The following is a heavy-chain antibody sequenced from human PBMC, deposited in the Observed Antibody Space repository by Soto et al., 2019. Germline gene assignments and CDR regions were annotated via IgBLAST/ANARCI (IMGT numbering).Heavy chain of an antibody. CDR1: GFIFSTYS. Sequence: EVQLVESGGGLVQPGGSLRLSCAASGFIFSTYSMSWVRHVPGKGLQWVSHISSTTNTIYYADSVKGRFTISRDSAKNSLYLQMNILRDEETAVYYCASSGDFFVVPCSSTFHFNGLDVWGQGTTVTVSS. CDR2: ISSTTNTI. J-gene: IGHJ6*02. V-gene: IGHV3-48*02. CDR3: ASSGDFFVVPCSSTFHFNGLDV. D-gene: IGHD2-2*01.